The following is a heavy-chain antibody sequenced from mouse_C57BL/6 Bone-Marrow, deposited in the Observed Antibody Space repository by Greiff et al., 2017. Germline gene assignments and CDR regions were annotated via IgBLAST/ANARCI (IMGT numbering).Heavy chain of an antibody. CDR3: TTLYYGNYGAMDY. D-gene: IGHD2-1*01. J-gene: IGHJ4*01. V-gene: IGHV14-4*01. CDR1: GFNIKDDY. Sequence: VQLQQSGAELVRPGASVKLSCTASGFNIKDDYMHWVKQRPEQGLEWIGWIDPENGDTEYASKFQGKATITADTSSNTAYLQLSSLTSEDTAVYYCTTLYYGNYGAMDYWGQGTSVTVSS. CDR2: IDPENGDT.